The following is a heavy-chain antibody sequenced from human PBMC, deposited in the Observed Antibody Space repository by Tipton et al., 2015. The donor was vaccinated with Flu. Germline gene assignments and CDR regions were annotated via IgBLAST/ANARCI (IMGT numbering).Heavy chain of an antibody. V-gene: IGHV3-13*01. D-gene: IGHD6-13*01. CDR1: GFTFSTYD. J-gene: IGHJ6*02. CDR2: IGPAGDT. CDR3: ARGPLPDSNWYNGMDV. Sequence: SLRLSCAASGFTFSTYDIHWVRQVTGKGLEWVSAIGPAGDTYYSDSVKGRFTISRDNVRNSLYLQMNNLRVGDTAVYYCARGPLPDSNWYNGMDVWGQGTTVTVSS.